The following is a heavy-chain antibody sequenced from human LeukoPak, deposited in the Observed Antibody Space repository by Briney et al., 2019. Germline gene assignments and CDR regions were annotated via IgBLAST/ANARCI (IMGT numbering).Heavy chain of an antibody. Sequence: GGSLRLSCVASGFTFSSYNMNWVRQAPGKGLEWVSSISSSSRYIYYTDSVKGRFTISRDNSKNALYLQMDSLRVDDTAVYYCAGVDAAMPDAFDIWGQGTTVTVSS. D-gene: IGHD5-18*01. CDR2: ISSSSRYI. CDR1: GFTFSSYN. V-gene: IGHV3-21*01. CDR3: AGVDAAMPDAFDI. J-gene: IGHJ3*02.